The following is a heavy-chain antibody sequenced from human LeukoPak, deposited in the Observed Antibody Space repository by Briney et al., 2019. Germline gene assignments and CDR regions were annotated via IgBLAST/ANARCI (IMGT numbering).Heavy chain of an antibody. V-gene: IGHV1-2*02. CDR2: INPNSGGT. CDR1: GYTFTGYY. Sequence: ASVKVSCKASGYTFTGYYMHWVRQAPGQGLEWMGWINPNSGGTNYAQKFQGRVTMTRDTSISTAYMELSRLRSDDTAVYYCARQRLGIIRDAFDIWGQGTMVTVSS. J-gene: IGHJ3*02. D-gene: IGHD7-27*01. CDR3: ARQRLGIIRDAFDI.